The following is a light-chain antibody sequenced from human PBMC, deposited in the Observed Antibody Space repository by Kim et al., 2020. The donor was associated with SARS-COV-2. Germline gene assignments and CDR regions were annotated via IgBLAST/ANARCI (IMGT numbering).Light chain of an antibody. CDR2: SNN. CDR1: SSTIGSNT. Sequence: GQRVTISCSGSSSTIGSNTVSWYQQLPGTAPNLLIYSNNQRPSGVPDRFSGSKSGTSASLAISGLQSEDEADYYCAAWDDSLNGLVFGGGTQLTVL. V-gene: IGLV1-44*01. CDR3: AAWDDSLNGLV. J-gene: IGLJ2*01.